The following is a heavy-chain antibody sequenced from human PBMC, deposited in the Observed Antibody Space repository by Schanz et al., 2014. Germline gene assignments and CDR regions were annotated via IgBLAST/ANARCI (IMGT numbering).Heavy chain of an antibody. CDR2: IYKSGSA. J-gene: IGHJ4*02. V-gene: IGHV3-43*01. Sequence: EVQLVESGGVVVQPGGSLRLSCAGSGFTFDDYTMHWVRQPPGKGLEWVSLIYKSGSAFYADSVKGRLTISRDNSKNTVYLEMNRLRTEDTALYYCARDSAGTTFGVLDSWGQGTLVTVSS. D-gene: IGHD1-1*01. CDR3: ARDSAGTTFGVLDS. CDR1: GFTFDDYT.